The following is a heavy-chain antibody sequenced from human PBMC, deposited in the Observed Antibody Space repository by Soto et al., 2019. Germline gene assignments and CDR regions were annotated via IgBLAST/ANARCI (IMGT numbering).Heavy chain of an antibody. Sequence: QVQLVESGGGVVQPGRSLRLSCAASGFTFSSYGMHWVRQAPGKGLAWVAVIWYDGSNKYYADSVKGRFTISRDNSKNTLYLQMNSRRAEDTAVYYCASEYCSGGSCYYYGMDVWGQGTTVNVSS. CDR3: ASEYCSGGSCYYYGMDV. J-gene: IGHJ6*02. CDR2: IWYDGSNK. V-gene: IGHV3-33*01. CDR1: GFTFSSYG. D-gene: IGHD2-15*01.